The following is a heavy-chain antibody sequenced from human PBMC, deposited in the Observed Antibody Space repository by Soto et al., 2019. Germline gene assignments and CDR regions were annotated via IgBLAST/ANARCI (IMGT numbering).Heavy chain of an antibody. V-gene: IGHV3-66*01. J-gene: IGHJ4*02. CDR1: GFTVSSNY. CDR2: IYSGGST. D-gene: IGHD2-2*01. CDR3: ARDSSGYCSSTSCYPGGSDY. Sequence: PGGSLRLSCAASGFTVSSNYMSWVRRAPGKGLEWVSVIYSGGSTYYADSVKGRFTISRDNSKNTLYLQMNSLRAEDTAVYYCARDSSGYCSSTSCYPGGSDYWGQGTLVTVSS.